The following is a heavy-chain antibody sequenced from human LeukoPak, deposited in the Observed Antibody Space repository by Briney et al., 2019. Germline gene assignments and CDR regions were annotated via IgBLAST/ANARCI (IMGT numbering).Heavy chain of an antibody. CDR1: GGSFSSYY. CDR2: INHSGST. Sequence: SETLSLTCPVYGGSFSSYYWSWIRQSPGRGLEWIGEINHSGSTYYNPSLKSRVTISEDTSKNQFSLKLSSVTAADAAVYYCARGVRIADYWGQGTLVTVSS. V-gene: IGHV4-34*01. D-gene: IGHD6-13*01. J-gene: IGHJ4*02. CDR3: ARGVRIADY.